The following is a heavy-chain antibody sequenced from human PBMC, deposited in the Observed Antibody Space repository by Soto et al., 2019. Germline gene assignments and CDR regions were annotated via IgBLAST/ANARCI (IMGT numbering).Heavy chain of an antibody. CDR3: ARVERGGYYLRRDSLEHFQH. CDR2: INPSGGST. V-gene: IGHV1-46*01. CDR1: GYTFTSYY. J-gene: IGHJ1*01. D-gene: IGHD3-22*01. Sequence: ASVKVSCKASGYTFTSYYMHWVRQAPGQGXEWMGIINPSGGSTSYAQKFQGRVTMTRDTSTSTVYMELSSLRSEDTAVYYCARVERGGYYLRRDSLEHFQHWGQGTLVTVSS.